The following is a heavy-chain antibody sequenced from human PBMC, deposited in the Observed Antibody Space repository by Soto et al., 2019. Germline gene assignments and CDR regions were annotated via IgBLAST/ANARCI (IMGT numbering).Heavy chain of an antibody. CDR2: INANNGGA. CDR3: AREGGSDSLAHKNNWFDT. J-gene: IGHJ5*01. CDR1: GYTFTDCH. Sequence: QVQLVQSGDEVKNPGASVKVSCKPSGYTFTDCHIHWVRQAPGQGLEFMGWINANNGGAGSAQQFQGRLTVTRDTSISTVYMELSNLRSDDTAVYFCAREGGSDSLAHKNNWFDTWGNGTRVTVSS. D-gene: IGHD2-21*02. V-gene: IGHV1-2*02.